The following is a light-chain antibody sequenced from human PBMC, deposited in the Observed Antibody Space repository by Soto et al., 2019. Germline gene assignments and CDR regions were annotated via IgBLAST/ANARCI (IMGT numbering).Light chain of an antibody. CDR2: VGTGGIMG. CDR1: SGYSNYR. J-gene: IGLJ2*01. V-gene: IGLV9-49*01. CDR3: GADPVGQTMALGAASCGGV. Sequence: QPVLTQPPSASASLGASVTLSCTLSSGYSNYRVDWYQQRPGKGPRSVMRVGTGGIMGSKGDGIPDRFSVLGSGLNRYLTIKNIQEEGEIDYHCGADPVGQTMALGAASCGGVFGGGTKVTVL.